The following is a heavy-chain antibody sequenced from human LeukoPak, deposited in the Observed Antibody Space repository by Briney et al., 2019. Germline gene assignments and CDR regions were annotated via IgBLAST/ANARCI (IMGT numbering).Heavy chain of an antibody. Sequence: GGSLRLSCAASGFTFSDHYMDWVRQAPGKGLEWVSSISSSSSYIYYADSVKGRFTISRDNAKNSLYLQMNSLRAEDTAVYYCARDGGDGYNLDYWGQGTLVTVSS. CDR3: ARDGGDGYNLDY. D-gene: IGHD5-24*01. CDR2: ISSSSSYI. V-gene: IGHV3-21*01. J-gene: IGHJ4*02. CDR1: GFTFSDHY.